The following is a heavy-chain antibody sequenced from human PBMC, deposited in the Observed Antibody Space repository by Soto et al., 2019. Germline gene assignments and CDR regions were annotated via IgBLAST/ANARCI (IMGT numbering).Heavy chain of an antibody. CDR3: ARQLYSSSWYIDY. V-gene: IGHV4-4*02. D-gene: IGHD6-13*01. Sequence: QVQLQESGPGLVKPSGTLSLTCAVSSGSISSSNWWSWVRQPPGKGLEWIGEIYHSGSTNYNPSLTSRVTISVDKSKNQFSLKLSSVTAADTAVYYCARQLYSSSWYIDYWGQGTLVTVSS. CDR2: IYHSGST. CDR1: SGSISSSNW. J-gene: IGHJ4*02.